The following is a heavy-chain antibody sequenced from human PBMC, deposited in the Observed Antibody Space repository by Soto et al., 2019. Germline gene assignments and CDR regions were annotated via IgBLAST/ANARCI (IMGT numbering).Heavy chain of an antibody. D-gene: IGHD6-19*01. CDR1: GGSISSGSSY. CDR2: IYYSGST. J-gene: IGHJ4*02. Sequence: QLQLQESGPGLVKPSETLSLTCSVSGGSISSGSSYWGWIRQPPGKGLEWIGSIYYSGSTYYNPSLKSRVIISVDTSKNQFSLKLSSVTAADTAVYYCARRRGNGWHYFDYWGQGTLVTVSS. V-gene: IGHV4-39*01. CDR3: ARRRGNGWHYFDY.